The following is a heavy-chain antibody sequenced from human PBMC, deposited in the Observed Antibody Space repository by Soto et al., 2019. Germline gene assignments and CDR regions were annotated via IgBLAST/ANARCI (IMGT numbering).Heavy chain of an antibody. CDR2: ISAYNGNT. D-gene: IGHD3-22*01. CDR1: GYTFTNFG. J-gene: IGHJ4*02. Sequence: ASVKVSCKASGYTFTNFGISWVRQAPGQGLEWMGWISAYNGNTNYAQKLQGRVTMTTDTSTSTAYMELRSLRSDDTAVYYCARGRITMIPHPPFDYWGQGTLVTVSS. CDR3: ARGRITMIPHPPFDY. V-gene: IGHV1-18*01.